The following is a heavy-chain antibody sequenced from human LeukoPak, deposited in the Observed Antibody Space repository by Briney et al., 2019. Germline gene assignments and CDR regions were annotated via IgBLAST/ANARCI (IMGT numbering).Heavy chain of an antibody. Sequence: PSETLTLTCTASGLSISSTSYYWGWIRQPPGKGLEWIGTIYYSGSTYYNPSLKSRVTMSVDTSKNQFSLKLSSVTAADTAVYYCARQSTIHSSGWLFDYWAQRPLLAVSS. CDR3: ARQSTIHSSGWLFDY. J-gene: IGHJ4*02. CDR2: IYYSGST. D-gene: IGHD6-25*01. CDR1: GLSISSTSYY. V-gene: IGHV4-39*01.